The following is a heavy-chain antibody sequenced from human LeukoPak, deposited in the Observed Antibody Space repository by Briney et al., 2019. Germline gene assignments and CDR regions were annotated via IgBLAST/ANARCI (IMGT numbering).Heavy chain of an antibody. V-gene: IGHV1-69*04. J-gene: IGHJ4*02. D-gene: IGHD6-25*01. Sequence: SVKVSCKASGGDFSMFAVSWVRQAPGQGLEWMGRIIPLIKLANYAPQLEGRVTITADTSTTTSSMELTSLTFTDTAVYFCARDGEGSGVYAYWGQGTLVTVSS. CDR1: GGDFSMFA. CDR3: ARDGEGSGVYAY. CDR2: IIPLIKLA.